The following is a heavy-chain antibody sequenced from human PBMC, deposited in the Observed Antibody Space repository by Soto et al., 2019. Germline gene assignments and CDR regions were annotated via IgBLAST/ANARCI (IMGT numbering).Heavy chain of an antibody. J-gene: IGHJ4*02. CDR3: ARDDYGEGYGY. CDR1: GGSVSSNSYS. V-gene: IGHV4-30-4*08. D-gene: IGHD4-17*01. CDR2: IYYSGST. Sequence: PSETLSLTCTVSGGSVSSNSYSWGWIRQPPGKGLEWIGYIYYSGSTYYNPSLKSRVTISVDTSKNQFSLKLSSVTAADTAVYYCARDDYGEGYGYWGQGTLVTVSS.